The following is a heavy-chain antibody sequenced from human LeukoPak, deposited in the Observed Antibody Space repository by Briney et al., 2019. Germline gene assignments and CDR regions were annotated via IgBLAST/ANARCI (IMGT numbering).Heavy chain of an antibody. V-gene: IGHV4-39*01. CDR2: IYYSGST. CDR3: ASRVYYDFWSGFQSDY. J-gene: IGHJ4*02. D-gene: IGHD3-3*01. Sequence: SETLSLTCTVSGGSISSSSYYWGWIRQPPGKGLEWIGSIYYSGSTYYNPSLKSRVTISVDTSKNQFSLKLSSVTAADTAVYYCASRVYYDFWSGFQSDYWGQGTLLTVSS. CDR1: GGSISSSSYY.